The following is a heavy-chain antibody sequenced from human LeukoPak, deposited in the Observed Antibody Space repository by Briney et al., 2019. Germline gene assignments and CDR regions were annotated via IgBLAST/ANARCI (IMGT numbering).Heavy chain of an antibody. V-gene: IGHV4-34*01. CDR1: GGSFSGYY. Sequence: SSETLSLTCAVYGGSFSGYYWSWIRQPPGKGLEWIGEINHSGSTNYNPSLKSRVTISVDTSKNQFSLKLSSVTAADTAVYYCASGHRYGELNGWLDPWGQGTLVTVSS. D-gene: IGHD4-17*01. J-gene: IGHJ5*02. CDR2: INHSGST. CDR3: ASGHRYGELNGWLDP.